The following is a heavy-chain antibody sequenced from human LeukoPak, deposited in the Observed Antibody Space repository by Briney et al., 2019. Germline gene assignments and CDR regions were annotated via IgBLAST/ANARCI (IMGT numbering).Heavy chain of an antibody. CDR3: ARDAGYGYDRFDY. Sequence: GGSLRLSCAASGFIFSSYWMAWVRQAPGKGLEWVANIKEDGSEKNYVDSVKGRFTISRDNAKNSLCLQMNSLRAEDTAVYYCARDAGYGYDRFDYWGQGTQVTVSS. J-gene: IGHJ4*02. V-gene: IGHV3-7*01. D-gene: IGHD5-18*01. CDR1: GFIFSSYW. CDR2: IKEDGSEK.